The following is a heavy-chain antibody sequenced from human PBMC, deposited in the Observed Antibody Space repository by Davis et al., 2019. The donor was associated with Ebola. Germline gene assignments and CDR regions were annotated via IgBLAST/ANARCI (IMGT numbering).Heavy chain of an antibody. D-gene: IGHD2/OR15-2a*01. CDR1: GFVFSSYV. CDR3: ARVKLLSAAEMYFDS. V-gene: IGHV3-53*04. J-gene: IGHJ4*02. Sequence: GGSLRLSCAASGFVFSSYVMSWVRRAPGKGLEWVSTLGLSADTYYADSVKGRFTISRHNSKDTLYLQMSDLTTEDTAVYYCARVKLLSAAEMYFDSWGQGALVTVSS. CDR2: LGLSADT.